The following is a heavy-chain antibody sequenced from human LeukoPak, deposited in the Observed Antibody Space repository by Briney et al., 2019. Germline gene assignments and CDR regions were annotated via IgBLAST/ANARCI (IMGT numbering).Heavy chain of an antibody. CDR2: IYHSGST. CDR1: GGSISSSNW. J-gene: IGHJ6*03. CDR3: ARGYSYGATYYYYYMDV. Sequence: RPSQTLSLTCAVSGGSISSSNWWSWVRQPPGKGLEWIGEIYHSGSTNYNPSLKSRVTISVDTSKNQFSLKLSSVTAADTAVYYCARGYSYGATYYYYYMDVWGKGTTVTVSS. D-gene: IGHD5-18*01. V-gene: IGHV4-4*02.